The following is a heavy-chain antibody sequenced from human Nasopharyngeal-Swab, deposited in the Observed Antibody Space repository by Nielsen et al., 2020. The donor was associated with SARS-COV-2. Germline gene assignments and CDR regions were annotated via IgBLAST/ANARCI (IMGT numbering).Heavy chain of an antibody. D-gene: IGHD6-19*01. Sequence: SETLSLTCTVSGGSISSYYWSWIRKPPGKGLEWIGYIYYSGSTKYNPSHKSRVTISVDTSKNKFSLKLSSVTDADTAVYYGARLSSGYYPFDYWGQGTLVTVSS. J-gene: IGHJ4*02. CDR2: IYYSGST. CDR3: ARLSSGYYPFDY. CDR1: GGSISSYY. V-gene: IGHV4-59*08.